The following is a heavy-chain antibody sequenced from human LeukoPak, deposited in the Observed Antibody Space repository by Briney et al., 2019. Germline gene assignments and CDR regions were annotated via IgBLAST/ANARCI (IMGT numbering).Heavy chain of an antibody. V-gene: IGHV7-4-1*02. Sequence: ASVKVSCKASGYTFTSYAMNWVRQAPGQGLEWMGWINTNTGKITYAHGVTGRFVFSMDTSVSTPYLQMNSLKAEDTAVYYRTRKYSKPHYFYYSMDVWGKGTTVTVSS. CDR2: INTNTGKI. CDR1: GYTFTSYA. CDR3: TRKYSKPHYFYYSMDV. J-gene: IGHJ6*03. D-gene: IGHD6-6*01.